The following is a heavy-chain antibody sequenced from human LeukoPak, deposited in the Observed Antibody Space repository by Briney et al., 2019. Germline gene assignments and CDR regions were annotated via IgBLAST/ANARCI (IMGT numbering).Heavy chain of an antibody. CDR1: GFTFSKYW. V-gene: IGHV3-7*05. Sequence: GGSLRLSCVVSGFTFSKYWMTWVRQAPGKGLEWVANIKLDGSEKYYVDSVKDRFTISRDNAKNSLYLQMNSLRAEDTAVYYCAAHGIAVSALDYWGQGTLVTVSS. CDR3: AAHGIAVSALDY. D-gene: IGHD6-19*01. CDR2: IKLDGSEK. J-gene: IGHJ4*02.